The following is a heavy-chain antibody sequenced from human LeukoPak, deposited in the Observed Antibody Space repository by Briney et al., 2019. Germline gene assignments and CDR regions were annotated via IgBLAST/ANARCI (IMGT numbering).Heavy chain of an antibody. CDR2: IKGDGSTA. J-gene: IGHJ5*02. V-gene: IGHV3-74*01. CDR1: GFTFSNYW. CDR3: AKSDWFDP. Sequence: PGGSLRLSCAASGFTFSNYWMNWVRQAPGKGLVWVSRIKGDGSTATYADSVKGRFSISRDNAKNTLYLQMNSLRAEDMAVYYCAKSDWFDPWGQGTLVTVSS.